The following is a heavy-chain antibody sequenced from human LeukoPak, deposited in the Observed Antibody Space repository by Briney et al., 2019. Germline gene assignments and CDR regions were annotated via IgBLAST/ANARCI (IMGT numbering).Heavy chain of an antibody. CDR2: ISSCISYI. D-gene: IGHD1-26*01. Sequence: GGSLRLSCAASGFTFSSYSMNWVRQAPGKGLEWVSSISSCISYIYYADSVKGRFTISRDNAKNSLYLQMNSLRAEDTAVYYCARALPSPLYSGSYADAFDIWGQGTMVTVSS. CDR1: GFTFSSYS. CDR3: ARALPSPLYSGSYADAFDI. V-gene: IGHV3-21*01. J-gene: IGHJ3*02.